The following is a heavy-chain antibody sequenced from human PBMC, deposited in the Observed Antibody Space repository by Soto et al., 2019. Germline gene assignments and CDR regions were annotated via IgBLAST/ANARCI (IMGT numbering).Heavy chain of an antibody. CDR1: GFTFSKYA. CDR3: AKLTYGAPVDS. CDR2: VSGSGGST. V-gene: IGHV3-23*01. Sequence: EVQLLESGGGLVQPGGSLRLSCAASGFTFSKYAMNWVRQAPGKGLEWVSTVSGSGGSTSYADSVKGRSPISRDNSENTLYLPMTSLRAEDTAVYYCAKLTYGAPVDSWGQGTLVTVSS. J-gene: IGHJ4*02. D-gene: IGHD4-17*01.